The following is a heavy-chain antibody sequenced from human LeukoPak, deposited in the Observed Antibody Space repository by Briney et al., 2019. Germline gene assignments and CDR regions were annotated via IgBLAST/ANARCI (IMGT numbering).Heavy chain of an antibody. CDR1: GFTVTNYW. D-gene: IGHD3-22*01. J-gene: IGHJ4*02. Sequence: PGGSLRLSCTTSGFTVTNYWMHWVRQASGKGLVWVSRINSDGSNTNYAGSVKGRFTISRDNARNTLYLQMNSLRAEDTAVYYCAGGLSDYYYTVGYWGQGTLVTVSS. CDR3: AGGLSDYYYTVGY. V-gene: IGHV3-74*01. CDR2: INSDGSNT.